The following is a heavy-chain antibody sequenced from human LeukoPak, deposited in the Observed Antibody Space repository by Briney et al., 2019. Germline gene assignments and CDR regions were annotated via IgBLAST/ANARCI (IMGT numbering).Heavy chain of an antibody. J-gene: IGHJ6*03. V-gene: IGHV1-2*02. Sequence: ASVKVSCKASGYTFTCYYMHWVRQAPGQGLEWMGWINPNSGGTNYAQKSQGRVTMTRDTSISTAYMELSRLRSDDTAVYYCARTAAREYYYYYMDVWGKGTAVTVSS. D-gene: IGHD1-26*01. CDR3: ARTAAREYYYYYMDV. CDR1: GYTFTCYY. CDR2: INPNSGGT.